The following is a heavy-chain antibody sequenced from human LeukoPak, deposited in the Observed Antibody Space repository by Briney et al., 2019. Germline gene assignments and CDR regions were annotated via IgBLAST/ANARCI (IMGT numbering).Heavy chain of an antibody. Sequence: TPSETLSLTCTVSGDSISSYYWSWIRQPPGKGLEWLGYIYHSGSTNYNPSLKSRVTISVDTSRNQFSLKLSSVTAADTAVFYCARIVSGGYSVFYFDYWGQGTLVTVSS. CDR1: GDSISSYY. CDR3: ARIVSGGYSVFYFDY. V-gene: IGHV4-59*12. J-gene: IGHJ4*02. D-gene: IGHD5-18*01. CDR2: IYHSGST.